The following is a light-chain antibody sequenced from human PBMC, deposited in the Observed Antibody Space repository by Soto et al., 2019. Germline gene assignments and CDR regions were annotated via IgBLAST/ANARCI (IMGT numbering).Light chain of an antibody. Sequence: AIRITQSPSSFSASTGDRVTITCRSSQGISSYLAWYQQKPGKAPKLLIYAASTLQSGVPSRFSGSGSGTDFTLTISCLQSEDFATYYCQQYYSYPHTLGQGTKVDIK. CDR3: QQYYSYPHT. V-gene: IGKV1-8*01. CDR2: AAS. CDR1: QGISSY. J-gene: IGKJ1*01.